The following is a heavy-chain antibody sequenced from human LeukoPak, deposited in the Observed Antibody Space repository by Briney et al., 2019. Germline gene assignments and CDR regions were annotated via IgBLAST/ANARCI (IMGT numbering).Heavy chain of an antibody. CDR3: TTQRAGAFDY. D-gene: IGHD3-10*01. V-gene: IGHV3-15*01. J-gene: IGHJ4*02. CDR1: GITFSNAW. Sequence: GGSLTLSCAASGITFSNAWMTWVRRAPPKGLELVGRILSKTDGGTADYAAPVKSRFTISRDDSKDTMYLQMNSLKSEDTAAYYCTTQRAGAFDYWGQGTLVTVSS. CDR2: ILSKTDGGTA.